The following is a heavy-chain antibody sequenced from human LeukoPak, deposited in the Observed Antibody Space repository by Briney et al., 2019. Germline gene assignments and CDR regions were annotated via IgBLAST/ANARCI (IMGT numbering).Heavy chain of an antibody. D-gene: IGHD3-3*01. Sequence: GGSLTLSCEASGFTFSSYAMSWVRQAPGKGLEWVSAISGSGGSTYYADSVKGRFTISRDNSKNTLYLQMNSLRAEDTAVYYCAKDLGSYYDFWSGYYRPADAFDIWGQGTMVTVSS. V-gene: IGHV3-23*01. J-gene: IGHJ3*02. CDR3: AKDLGSYYDFWSGYYRPADAFDI. CDR1: GFTFSSYA. CDR2: ISGSGGST.